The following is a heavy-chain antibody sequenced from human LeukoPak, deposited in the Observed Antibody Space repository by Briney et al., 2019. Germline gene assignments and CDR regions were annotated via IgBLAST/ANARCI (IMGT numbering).Heavy chain of an antibody. J-gene: IGHJ4*02. Sequence: SETLSLTCTVSGGSISSYYWSWIRQPPGKGLEWIGYIYTSGSTNYNPSLKSRVTISVDTSKNQFSLKLSSVTAADTAVYYCARQDFWSGNYFDYWGQGTLVTVSS. D-gene: IGHD3-3*01. CDR2: IYTSGST. CDR1: GGSISSYY. CDR3: ARQDFWSGNYFDY. V-gene: IGHV4-4*09.